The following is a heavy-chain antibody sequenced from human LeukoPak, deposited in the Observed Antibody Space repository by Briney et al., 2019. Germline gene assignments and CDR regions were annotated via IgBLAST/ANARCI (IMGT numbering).Heavy chain of an antibody. CDR2: ISYDGSNK. V-gene: IGHV3-30*03. CDR3: ASDGELAPPDI. J-gene: IGHJ3*02. Sequence: PGRSLRLSCAASGFTFSSYGMHWVRQAPGKGLEWVAVISYDGSNKYYADSVKGRFTISRDNSKNTLYLQMNSLRAEDTAVYYCASDGELAPPDIWGQGTMVTVSS. D-gene: IGHD1-26*01. CDR1: GFTFSSYG.